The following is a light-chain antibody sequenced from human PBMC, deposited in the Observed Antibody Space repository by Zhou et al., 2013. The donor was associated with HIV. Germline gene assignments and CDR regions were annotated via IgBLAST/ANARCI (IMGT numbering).Light chain of an antibody. CDR3: QKYNSAPPT. CDR2: KAS. J-gene: IGKJ4*01. V-gene: IGKV1-5*03. CDR1: HSVSDD. Sequence: DIHMTQSPSTLSASVGDRVTITCRASHSVSDDLAWYQQKAGKAPKLLIYKASTLESGVPSRFSGSGSGTQFTLTISSLQPEDVATYYCQKYNSAPPTFGGGTKVEIK.